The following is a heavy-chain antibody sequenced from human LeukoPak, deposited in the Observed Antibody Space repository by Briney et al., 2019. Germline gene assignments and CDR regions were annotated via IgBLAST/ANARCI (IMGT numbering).Heavy chain of an antibody. Sequence: ASETLSLTCTVSGGSISSGGYYWSWIRQHPGQGLEWIGYIYYSGSTYYNPSLKSRVTISVDTSKNQFSLKLSSVTAADTAVYYCARERDYYDSSGYYWGQGTLVTVSS. D-gene: IGHD3-22*01. J-gene: IGHJ4*02. V-gene: IGHV4-31*03. CDR3: ARERDYYDSSGYY. CDR1: GGSISSGGYY. CDR2: IYYSGST.